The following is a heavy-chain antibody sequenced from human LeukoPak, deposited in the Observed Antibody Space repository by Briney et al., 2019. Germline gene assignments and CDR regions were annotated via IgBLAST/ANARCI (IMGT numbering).Heavy chain of an antibody. V-gene: IGHV4-34*01. D-gene: IGHD6-19*01. CDR3: VKSGGYGLIDY. CDR1: GGSFSGYY. Sequence: SETLSLTCAVYGGSFSGYYWSWIRQPPGKGLEWIGEINHSGSTNYNPSLKSRVTIPVDTSKNQFSLKLSSVTAADTAMYYCVKSGGYGLIDYWGQGTLVTVSS. CDR2: INHSGST. J-gene: IGHJ4*02.